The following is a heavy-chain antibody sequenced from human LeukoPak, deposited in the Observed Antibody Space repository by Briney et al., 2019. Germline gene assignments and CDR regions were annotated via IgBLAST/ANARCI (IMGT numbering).Heavy chain of an antibody. CDR2: ISGSGGST. D-gene: IGHD1-1*01. CDR3: AKDRDWNYDYYYMDV. Sequence: PGGSLRLSCAASGFTFSSYAMSWVRQAPGKGLEWVSAISGSGGSTYYADSVKGRFTISRDNSKNTLYLQMNSLRAEDTAVYYCAKDRDWNYDYYYMDVWGKGTTVTVSS. CDR1: GFTFSSYA. J-gene: IGHJ6*03. V-gene: IGHV3-23*01.